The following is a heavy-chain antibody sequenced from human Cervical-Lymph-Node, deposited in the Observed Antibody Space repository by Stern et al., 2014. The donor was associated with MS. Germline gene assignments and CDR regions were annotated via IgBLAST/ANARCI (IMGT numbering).Heavy chain of an antibody. V-gene: IGHV3-33*01. CDR2: IWYDGSNK. CDR3: ARIDYGYAFDI. D-gene: IGHD4-17*01. Sequence: MQLVESGGGVVQPGRSLRLSCAASGFTLSSYGMHWVRQAPGKGLEWVAVIWYDGSNKYYADSVKGRFTISRDNSKNTLYLQMNSLRAEDTAVYYCARIDYGYAFDIWGQGTMVTVSS. CDR1: GFTLSSYG. J-gene: IGHJ3*02.